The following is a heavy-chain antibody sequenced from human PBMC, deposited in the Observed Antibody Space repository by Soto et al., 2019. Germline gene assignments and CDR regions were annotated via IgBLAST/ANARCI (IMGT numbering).Heavy chain of an antibody. Sequence: QVQLVQSGAEVKKPGSSVKVSCKASGGTFSSYAISWVRQAPGQGLEWMGGFIPIFGTANYAQTFQGRVTITAGESPSTAYMELSRLRSEDTAVYFCARAGGARGPYYYGMDVWGQGTTVTVSS. CDR1: GGTFSSYA. CDR3: ARAGGARGPYYYGMDV. CDR2: FIPIFGTA. J-gene: IGHJ6*02. V-gene: IGHV1-69*01. D-gene: IGHD1-26*01.